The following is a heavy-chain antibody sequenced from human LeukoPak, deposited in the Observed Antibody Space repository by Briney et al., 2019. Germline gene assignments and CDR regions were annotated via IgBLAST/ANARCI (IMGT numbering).Heavy chain of an antibody. V-gene: IGHV3-11*01. CDR3: AKSKRGYSRYYFDY. CDR2: ISSSGSTI. J-gene: IGHJ4*02. D-gene: IGHD5-18*01. CDR1: GFTFSDYY. Sequence: GGSLRLSCAASGFTFSDYYMSWIRQAPGKGLEWVSYISSSGSTIYYADSVKGRFTISRDNAKNSLYLQMNSLRAEDTALYYCAKSKRGYSRYYFDYWGQGTLVTVSS.